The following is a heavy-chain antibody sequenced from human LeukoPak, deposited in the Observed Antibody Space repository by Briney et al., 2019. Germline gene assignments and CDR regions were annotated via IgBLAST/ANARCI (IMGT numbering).Heavy chain of an antibody. V-gene: IGHV1-69*13. CDR3: ARVQIWVFPPPIAGDWYFDP. J-gene: IGHJ2*01. CDR2: IIPIFGTA. D-gene: IGHD6-13*01. Sequence: SVKVSCKASGGSFSSYAISWVRQAPGQGLEWMGGIIPIFGTANYAQKFQGRVTITADESTSTAYMELSSLRSEDTAVYYCARVQIWVFPPPIAGDWYFDPWGRGTLVTVSS. CDR1: GGSFSSYA.